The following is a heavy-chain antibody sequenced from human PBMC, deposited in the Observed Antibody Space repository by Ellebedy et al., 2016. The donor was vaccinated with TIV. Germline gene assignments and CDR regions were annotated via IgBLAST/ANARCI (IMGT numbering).Heavy chain of an antibody. D-gene: IGHD3-10*01. J-gene: IGHJ4*02. V-gene: IGHV4-34*01. Sequence: SQTLSLTCAVYGGSFSGYYWSWIRQSPGKGLDWIGEVSHSGSTNYNPSLKSRVTISLDASKNQFSLKLTSVTAADTAIYYCARVRRELLYFAEPQYFFDFWGGGTLVTVSS. CDR3: ARVRRELLYFAEPQYFFDF. CDR2: VSHSGST. CDR1: GGSFSGYY.